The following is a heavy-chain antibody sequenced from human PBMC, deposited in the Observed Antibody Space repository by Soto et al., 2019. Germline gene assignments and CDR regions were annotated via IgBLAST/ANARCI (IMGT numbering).Heavy chain of an antibody. CDR2: IYSGGST. J-gene: IGHJ4*02. CDR1: GFTVSSNY. Sequence: GGSLRLSCAASGFTVSSNYMTWVRQAPGKGLEWVSVIYSGGSTNYADSVKGRFTISRDDSKNTLFLQMSSLRVEDSAIYYCAKDMAFWGQGTLVTSPQ. CDR3: AKDMAF. V-gene: IGHV3-66*01.